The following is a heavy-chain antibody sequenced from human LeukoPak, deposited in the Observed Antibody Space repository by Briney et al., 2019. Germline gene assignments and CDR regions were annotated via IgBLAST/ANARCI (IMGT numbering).Heavy chain of an antibody. CDR3: AKDLGDELGYCSSTSCYALDY. J-gene: IGHJ4*02. V-gene: IGHV3-23*01. CDR2: ISGSGGST. CDR1: GFTFSSYA. Sequence: GGSLRLSCAASGFTFSSYAMSWVRQAPGKGLEWVSAISGSGGSTYYADSVKGRFTISRDNSKNTLYLQMNSLRAEDTAVYYCAKDLGDELGYCSSTSCYALDYWGQGTLVTVSS. D-gene: IGHD2-2*01.